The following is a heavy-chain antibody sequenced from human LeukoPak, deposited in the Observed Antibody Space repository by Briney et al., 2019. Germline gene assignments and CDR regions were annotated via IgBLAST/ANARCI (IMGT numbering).Heavy chain of an antibody. CDR1: GFTFSSYS. V-gene: IGHV3-21*01. CDR3: ARDSLAARHAFDI. Sequence: GGSLRLSCAASGFTFSSYSMNWVRQAPGKGLEWVSSISSSSSYIYYADSVKGRFTISRDNAKNSLYLQMNSLRAEDTAVYYCARDSLAARHAFDIWGQGTMVTVSS. J-gene: IGHJ3*02. CDR2: ISSSSSYI. D-gene: IGHD6-6*01.